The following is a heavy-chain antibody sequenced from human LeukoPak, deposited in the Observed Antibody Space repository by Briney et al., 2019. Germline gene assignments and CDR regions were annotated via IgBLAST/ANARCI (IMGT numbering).Heavy chain of an antibody. CDR1: GFTFSNYA. D-gene: IGHD2-2*01. V-gene: IGHV3-23*01. J-gene: IGHJ5*02. CDR2: ISGSGGNT. Sequence: GGSLRLSCAASGFTFSNYAMSWVRQAPGKGLEWVSTISGSGGNTYFADSVKGRFTVSRDNSKNTLYLRMNSLRADDTAVYYCAAYCTSATCLVDHWGQGTLVTVSS. CDR3: AAYCTSATCLVDH.